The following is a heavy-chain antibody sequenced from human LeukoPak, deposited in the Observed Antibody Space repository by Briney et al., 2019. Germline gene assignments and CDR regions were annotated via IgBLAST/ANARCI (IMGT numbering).Heavy chain of an antibody. J-gene: IGHJ4*02. CDR2: ISSSSSTI. CDR3: ARNYGGNPKPYGY. CDR1: GFTFSSYS. Sequence: GGSLRLSCAASGFTFSSYSMNWVRQAPGKGLEWVSYISSSSSTIYYADSVKGRFTISRDNAKNSLYLQMNSLRAEDTAVYYCARNYGGNPKPYGYWGQGTLVTVSS. D-gene: IGHD4-23*01. V-gene: IGHV3-48*01.